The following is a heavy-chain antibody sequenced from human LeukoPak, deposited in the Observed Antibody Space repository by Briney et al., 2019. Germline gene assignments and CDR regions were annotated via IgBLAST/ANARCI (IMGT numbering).Heavy chain of an antibody. CDR2: FDPEDGET. V-gene: IGHV1-24*01. J-gene: IGHJ6*03. D-gene: IGHD1-26*01. CDR1: GYTLTELS. CDR3: ATVVGATSGLYYYYYMDV. Sequence: GASVKVSCKVSGYTLTELSMHWVRQAPGKGREWMGGFDPEDGETIYAQKFQGRVTMTEDTSTDTAYMELSSLRPEDTAVYYCATVVGATSGLYYYYYMDVWGKGTTVTVSS.